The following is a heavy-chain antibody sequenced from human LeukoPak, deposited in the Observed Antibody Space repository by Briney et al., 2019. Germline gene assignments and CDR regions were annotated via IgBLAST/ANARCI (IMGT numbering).Heavy chain of an antibody. CDR3: AKDQKSIAVAGTTDY. CDR1: GFTFSSYG. D-gene: IGHD6-19*01. Sequence: LPGGSLRLSCAASGFTFSSYGMHWVRQAPGKGLEWVAVISYDGSNKYYADSVKGRFTISRDNSKNTLCLQMNSLRAEDTAVYYCAKDQKSIAVAGTTDYWGQGTLVTVSS. J-gene: IGHJ4*02. V-gene: IGHV3-30*18. CDR2: ISYDGSNK.